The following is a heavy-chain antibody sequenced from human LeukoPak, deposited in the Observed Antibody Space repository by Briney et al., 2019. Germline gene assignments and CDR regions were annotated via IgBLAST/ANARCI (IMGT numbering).Heavy chain of an antibody. CDR2: IYPGDSDT. J-gene: IGHJ3*02. V-gene: IGHV5-51*01. CDR1: ENSFTTSW. Sequence: GESLKISCKASENSFTTSWIGWVRQMPGRGLEWMGIIYPGDSDTRYSPSFQGQVTTSADKSISTAYLQWSSLKASDTAMYYCANTRFKNLFDAFDIWGQGTMVTVSS. CDR3: ANTRFKNLFDAFDI. D-gene: IGHD1-14*01.